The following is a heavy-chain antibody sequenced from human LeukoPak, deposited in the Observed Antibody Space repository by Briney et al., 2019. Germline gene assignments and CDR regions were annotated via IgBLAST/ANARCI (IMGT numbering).Heavy chain of an antibody. J-gene: IGHJ4*02. D-gene: IGHD6-19*01. CDR3: AKNPGQWMVPAGYFEY. V-gene: IGHV3-30*18. CDR1: GFTFSSYG. CDR2: ISYDGSNK. Sequence: GRSLRLSCAASGFTFSSYGMHWVRQAPGKGLEWVAVISYDGSNKYYADSVKGRFTISRDNSKNTLYLQMNSLRAEDTAVYYCAKNPGQWMVPAGYFEYWGQGTLVTVSS.